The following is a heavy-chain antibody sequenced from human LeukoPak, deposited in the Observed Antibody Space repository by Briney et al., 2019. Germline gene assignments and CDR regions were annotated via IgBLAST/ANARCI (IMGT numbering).Heavy chain of an antibody. D-gene: IGHD3-22*01. CDR2: INWNGGST. J-gene: IGHJ3*02. V-gene: IGHV3-20*04. CDR1: GFTFDDYG. Sequence: GGSLRPSCAASGFTFDDYGMSWVRQAPGKGLEWVSGINWNGGSTGYADSVKGRFTISRDNSKNTLYLQMNSLRAEDTAVYYCARDLKSKYYYDINAGAYDIWGQGTMVTVSS. CDR3: ARDLKSKYYYDINAGAYDI.